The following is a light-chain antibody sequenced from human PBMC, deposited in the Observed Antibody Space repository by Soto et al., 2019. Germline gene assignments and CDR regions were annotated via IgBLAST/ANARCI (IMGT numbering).Light chain of an antibody. CDR2: DVS. Sequence: QSALTQPASVSGSPGQSITISCTGTSSDVGGYNYVSWYQHHPGKAPKLMIYDVSNRPSGVSARFSGSKSGNTASLTISGLQTEDEADYYCSSYTGSSTLVFGGGTKLTV. J-gene: IGLJ3*02. CDR3: SSYTGSSTLV. V-gene: IGLV2-14*03. CDR1: SSDVGGYNY.